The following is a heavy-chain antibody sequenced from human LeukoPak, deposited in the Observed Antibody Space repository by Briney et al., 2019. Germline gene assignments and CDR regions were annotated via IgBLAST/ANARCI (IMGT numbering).Heavy chain of an antibody. CDR2: IIPILGIA. CDR3: ARGTTRLPFDY. J-gene: IGHJ4*02. V-gene: IGHV1-69*04. CDR1: GGTFSSYA. D-gene: IGHD1-7*01. Sequence: SVKLSCKASGGTFSSYAISWVRQAPGQGLEWMGRIIPILGIANYAQKFQGRVTITADKSTSTAYMELSSLISEDTAVYYCARGTTRLPFDYWGQGTLVTVSS.